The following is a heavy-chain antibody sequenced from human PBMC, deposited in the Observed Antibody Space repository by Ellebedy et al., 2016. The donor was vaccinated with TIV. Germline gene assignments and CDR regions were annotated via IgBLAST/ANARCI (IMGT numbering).Heavy chain of an antibody. CDR2: IKQDGNQK. J-gene: IGHJ4*02. V-gene: IGHV3-7*01. D-gene: IGHD2-2*02. CDR1: GFTFSDYW. Sequence: GGSLRLSXAASGFTFSDYWMSWVRQAPGKGLEWVANIKQDGNQKYYVDSLKGRFTISRDNAKNSLYLQMNSLRVEDTAVYYCASGGCTSTSCYNGKDFDYWGQGTLVTVSS. CDR3: ASGGCTSTSCYNGKDFDY.